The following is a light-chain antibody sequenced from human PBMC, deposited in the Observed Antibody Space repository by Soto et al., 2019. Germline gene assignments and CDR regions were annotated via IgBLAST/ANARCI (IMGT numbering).Light chain of an antibody. CDR1: SSNIGAGYD. CDR3: QSYDSSVSKVV. CDR2: GNS. Sequence: QSVLTQPPSVSGAPGQRVTISCTGSSSNIGAGYDVHWYQQLPGTAPKLLIYGNSNRPSGVPDRFSGSKSGTSAPLAITGLQAEDEADYYCQSYDSSVSKVVFGGGTQLTVL. J-gene: IGLJ2*01. V-gene: IGLV1-40*01.